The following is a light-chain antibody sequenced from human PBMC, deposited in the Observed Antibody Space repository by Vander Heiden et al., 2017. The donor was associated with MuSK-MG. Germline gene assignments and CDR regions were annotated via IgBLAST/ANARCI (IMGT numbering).Light chain of an antibody. CDR3: QQYNNWPKT. J-gene: IGKJ1*01. V-gene: IGKV3-15*01. Sequence: EIVMTQSPATLSVSPGERATLSCRASQSVSSNLAWYQQKPGQAPRLLIYGASTRATGIPARFSGSGSGTEFTRTISSLQSEDFAVYYCQQYNNWPKTFGQGTKVEIK. CDR2: GAS. CDR1: QSVSSN.